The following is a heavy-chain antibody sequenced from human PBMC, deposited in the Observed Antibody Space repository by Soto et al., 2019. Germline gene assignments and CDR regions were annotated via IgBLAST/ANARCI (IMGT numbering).Heavy chain of an antibody. D-gene: IGHD6-13*01. CDR2: INPNSGGT. CDR1: GYTFTGYY. V-gene: IGHV1-2*02. Sequence: ASVKVSCKASGYTFTGYYMHWVRQAPGQGLEWMGWINPNSGGTNYAQKFQGRVTMTRDTSISTAYMELSRLRSDDPAVYYCARGYSSSWLGGGSAARGDSRMDVWGQGTTVTVSS. CDR3: ARGYSSSWLGGGSAARGDSRMDV. J-gene: IGHJ6*02.